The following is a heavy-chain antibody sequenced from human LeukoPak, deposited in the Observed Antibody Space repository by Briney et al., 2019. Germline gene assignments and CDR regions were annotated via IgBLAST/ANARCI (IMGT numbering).Heavy chain of an antibody. J-gene: IGHJ4*02. CDR1: GGSISSGDYY. CDR3: ARDGRDDYGDYGSDY. CDR2: IYYSGST. D-gene: IGHD4-17*01. Sequence: SQTLSLTCTVSGGSISSGDYYWSWIRQPPGKGLEWIGYIYYSGSTYYNPSLKSRVTISVDTSKNQFSLKLSSVTAADTAVYYCARDGRDDYGDYGSDYWGQGTLVTVSS. V-gene: IGHV4-30-4*01.